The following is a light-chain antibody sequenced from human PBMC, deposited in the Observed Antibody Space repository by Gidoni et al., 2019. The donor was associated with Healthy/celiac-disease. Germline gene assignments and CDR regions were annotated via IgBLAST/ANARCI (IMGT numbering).Light chain of an antibody. CDR1: QSVLYSANNKNY. CDR2: WAS. J-gene: IGKJ2*01. V-gene: IGKV4-1*01. Sequence: SLGERATINCKSSQSVLYSANNKNYLAWYQQKPGQPPKLLIYWASTRESVVPDRFSGTGSGTDFTLTISSLQAEDVAVYYCQQYYSTPQTFGQGTKLEIK. CDR3: QQYYSTPQT.